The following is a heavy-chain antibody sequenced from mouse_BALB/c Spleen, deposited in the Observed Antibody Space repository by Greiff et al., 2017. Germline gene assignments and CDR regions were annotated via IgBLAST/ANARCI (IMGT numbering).Heavy chain of an antibody. CDR3: AMGGTCDY. CDR1: GFNIKDTY. CDR2: IDPANGNT. J-gene: IGHJ2*01. Sequence: EVQLHQSGAELVKPGASVKLSCTASGFNIKDTYMHWVKQRPQQGLEWIGRIDPANGNTKYDPKFQGKATITADTSSNTAYLQLSSLTSEDTAVYYCAMGGTCDYWGQGTTLTVSA. D-gene: IGHD4-1*01. V-gene: IGHV14-3*02.